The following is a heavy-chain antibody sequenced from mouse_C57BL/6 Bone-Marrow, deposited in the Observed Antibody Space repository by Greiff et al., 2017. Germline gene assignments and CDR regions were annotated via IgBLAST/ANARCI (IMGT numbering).Heavy chain of an antibody. D-gene: IGHD1-1*01. CDR2: IHPNSGST. V-gene: IGHV1-64*01. CDR3: ARNYYGSSYYFDY. CDR1: GYTFTSYW. Sequence: QVHVKQPGAELVKPGASVKLSCKASGYTFTSYWMHWVKQRPGQGLEWIGMIHPNSGSTNYNEKFKSKATLTLDKSSSTAYMQLSSLTSEESAVYYCARNYYGSSYYFDYWGQGTTLTVSS. J-gene: IGHJ2*01.